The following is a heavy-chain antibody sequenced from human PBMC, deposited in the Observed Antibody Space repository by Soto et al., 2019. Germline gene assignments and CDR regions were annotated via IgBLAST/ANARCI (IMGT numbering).Heavy chain of an antibody. CDR3: ARRLPHDYGFDY. CDR1: GFXFGNYA. Sequence: PGGSLXLSCAASGFXFGNYAMSWVRQAPRKGLEWVSAISGRGGSTFYADSVKGRFTISRDNSKNTLYLQLNSLRAEDTAIYYCARRLPHDYGFDYWGHGTLVTVSS. V-gene: IGHV3-23*01. CDR2: ISGRGGST. D-gene: IGHD4-17*01. J-gene: IGHJ4*01.